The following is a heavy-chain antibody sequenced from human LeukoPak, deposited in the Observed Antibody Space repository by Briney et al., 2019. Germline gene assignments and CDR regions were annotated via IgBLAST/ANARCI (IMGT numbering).Heavy chain of an antibody. CDR2: INHSGST. CDR1: GGSFSGYY. D-gene: IGHD3-22*01. Sequence: PSETLSLTCAVYGGSFSGYYWSWIRQPPGKGREWIGEINHSGSTNYNPSLKSRVTISVDTSKNQFSLKLSSVTAADTAVYYCARGRTYYYDSSGLGAFDIWGQGTMVTVSS. CDR3: ARGRTYYYDSSGLGAFDI. J-gene: IGHJ3*02. V-gene: IGHV4-34*01.